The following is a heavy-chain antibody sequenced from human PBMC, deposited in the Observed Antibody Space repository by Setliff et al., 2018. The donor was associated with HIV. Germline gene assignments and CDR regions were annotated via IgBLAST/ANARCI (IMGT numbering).Heavy chain of an antibody. CDR1: GYSFARYG. CDR2: ISGFNGNT. CDR3: ARVPYRSAWFSGVRDAFDI. V-gene: IGHV1-18*01. Sequence: ASVKVSCKASGYSFARYGLSWVRQAPGQGLEWMGWISGFNGNTKYAQSFQDRVAMTTETATSTAYMEMRSLRYDDTAVYFCARVPYRSAWFSGVRDAFDIWGQGTMVTVSS. D-gene: IGHD6-19*01. J-gene: IGHJ3*02.